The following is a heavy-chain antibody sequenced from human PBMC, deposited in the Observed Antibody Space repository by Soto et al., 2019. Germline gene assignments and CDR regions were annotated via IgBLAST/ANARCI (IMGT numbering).Heavy chain of an antibody. CDR3: ARGGQMGYCSGGSCKKRDPFDY. Sequence: PGGSLRLSCAASGFTFSSYGMHWVRQAPGKGLEWVAVIWYDGSNKYYADSVKGRFTISRDNSKNTLYLQMNSLRAEDTAVYYCARGGQMGYCSGGSCKKRDPFDYWDQGTLVTVPQ. J-gene: IGHJ4*02. CDR1: GFTFSSYG. D-gene: IGHD2-15*01. CDR2: IWYDGSNK. V-gene: IGHV3-33*01.